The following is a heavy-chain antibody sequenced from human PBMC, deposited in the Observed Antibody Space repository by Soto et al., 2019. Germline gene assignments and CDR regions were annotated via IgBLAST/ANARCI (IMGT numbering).Heavy chain of an antibody. CDR2: ISGSGGT. CDR3: AKRESGSYPDY. V-gene: IGHV3-23*01. D-gene: IGHD1-26*01. CDR1: GFTFSSCV. J-gene: IGHJ4*02. Sequence: GGSLRLSCAASGFTFSSCVMSWVRQAPGKGLEWVSAISGSGGTYYADSVKGRFTISRDNSKNTLYLQMSSLRAEDTAVYYCAKRESGSYPDYWGQGALVTVSS.